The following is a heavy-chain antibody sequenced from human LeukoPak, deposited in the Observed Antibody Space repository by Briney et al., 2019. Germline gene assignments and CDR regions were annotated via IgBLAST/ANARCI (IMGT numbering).Heavy chain of an antibody. D-gene: IGHD3-22*01. Sequence: GGSLRLSCEASGFTFTNAWMSWVRQAPGKGLEWVAVIPYDGSNKYYADSVKGRFTISRDNFKNTLYLQMNSLRAEDTAVYYCAKDRDSSGYYFWYFDLWGRGTLVTVSS. CDR1: GFTFTNAW. J-gene: IGHJ2*01. CDR3: AKDRDSSGYYFWYFDL. V-gene: IGHV3-30*18. CDR2: IPYDGSNK.